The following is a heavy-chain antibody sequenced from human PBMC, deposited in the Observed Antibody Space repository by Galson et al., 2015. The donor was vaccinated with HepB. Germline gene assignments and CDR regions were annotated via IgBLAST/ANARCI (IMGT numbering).Heavy chain of an antibody. J-gene: IGHJ3*02. V-gene: IGHV3-74*01. CDR2: INSDGSST. D-gene: IGHD7-27*01. CDR3: AREGRRTGEVTKAFDM. CDR1: GFTNYW. Sequence: SLRLSCAASGFTNYWMHWVRQAPGRGLVWVSRINSDGSSTSYADSVKGQFTISRDNAKNTLYLQMNSLRDEDTAVYYCAREGRRTGEVTKAFDMWVQGTMVTVSS.